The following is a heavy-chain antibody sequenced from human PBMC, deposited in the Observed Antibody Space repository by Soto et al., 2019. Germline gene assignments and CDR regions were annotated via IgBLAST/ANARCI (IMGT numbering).Heavy chain of an antibody. Sequence: PSETLSLTCTVSGGSISSYYWSWIRQPPGKGLEWIGYIYYSGSTNYNPSLKSRVTISVDTSKNQFSLKLSSVTAADTAVYYCARHVGARGWTQVFDPWGQGTLVTVSS. J-gene: IGHJ5*02. V-gene: IGHV4-59*08. D-gene: IGHD1-26*01. CDR2: IYYSGST. CDR3: ARHVGARGWTQVFDP. CDR1: GGSISSYY.